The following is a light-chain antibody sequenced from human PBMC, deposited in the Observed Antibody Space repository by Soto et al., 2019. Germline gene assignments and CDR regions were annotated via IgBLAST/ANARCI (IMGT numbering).Light chain of an antibody. J-gene: IGLJ7*01. Sequence: QSVLTQSPSASASLGASVKLTCTLSSGHSSYAIAWHQQQPEKGPRYLMKLNSDGSHSKGDGIPDRFSGSSSGAERYLTISRLRSEDEADYYCQTWGTGIAVFGGGTQLTVL. CDR1: SGHSSYA. CDR2: LNSDGSH. V-gene: IGLV4-69*01. CDR3: QTWGTGIAV.